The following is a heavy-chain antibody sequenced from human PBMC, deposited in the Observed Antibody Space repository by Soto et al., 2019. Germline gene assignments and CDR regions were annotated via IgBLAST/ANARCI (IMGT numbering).Heavy chain of an antibody. V-gene: IGHV3-33*01. D-gene: IGHD4-4*01. CDR3: ARDVTTVTYYYYGMDV. CDR1: GFTFSSYG. J-gene: IGHJ6*02. CDR2: IWYDGSNK. Sequence: GGSLRLSCAASGFTFSSYGMHWVRQAPGKGLEWVAVIWYDGSNKYYADSVKGRFTISRDNSKNTLYLQMNSLRAEDTAVYYCARDVTTVTYYYYGMDVWGQGTTVTVSS.